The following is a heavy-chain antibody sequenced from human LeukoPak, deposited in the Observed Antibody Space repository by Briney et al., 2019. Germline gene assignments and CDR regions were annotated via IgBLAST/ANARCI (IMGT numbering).Heavy chain of an antibody. Sequence: GGSLRLSCAASGFTFSSYAMSWVRQAPGKGLEWVSAFSGSGGSTYYADSVKGRFTISRDNSKNTLYLQMNSLRAEDTAVYYCAKAKCSSTSCYTQNDYWGQGTLVTVSS. CDR1: GFTFSSYA. CDR2: FSGSGGST. D-gene: IGHD2-2*02. J-gene: IGHJ4*02. V-gene: IGHV3-23*01. CDR3: AKAKCSSTSCYTQNDY.